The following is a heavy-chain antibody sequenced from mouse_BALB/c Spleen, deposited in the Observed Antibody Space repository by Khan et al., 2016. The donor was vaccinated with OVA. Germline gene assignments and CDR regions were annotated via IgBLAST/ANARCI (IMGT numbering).Heavy chain of an antibody. CDR1: GYIFTDYY. V-gene: IGHV1-84*02. CDR3: AGGFDF. J-gene: IGHJ2*01. Sequence: QVQLQQPGPELVKPGASVKISCKASGYIFTDYYINWVKQKPGQGLEWIGWIYPGSANAKYNEKFKAKATLTVDTSSSTAFMQLSSLTSEDTAVYFCAGGFDFWGQGTTLTVSS. CDR2: IYPGSANA.